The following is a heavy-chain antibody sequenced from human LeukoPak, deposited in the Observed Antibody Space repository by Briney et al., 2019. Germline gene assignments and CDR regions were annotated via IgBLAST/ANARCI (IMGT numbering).Heavy chain of an antibody. J-gene: IGHJ4*02. Sequence: GGSLRLSCAASGFTFSSYSMNWVRQAPGKGLEWVSSISSSSSYIYYADSVKGRFTISRDNSKNTLYLQMNSLRAEDTAVYYCAKITNPGIAAAGTLDYWGQGTLVTVSS. V-gene: IGHV3-21*04. CDR2: ISSSSSYI. CDR3: AKITNPGIAAAGTLDY. D-gene: IGHD6-13*01. CDR1: GFTFSSYS.